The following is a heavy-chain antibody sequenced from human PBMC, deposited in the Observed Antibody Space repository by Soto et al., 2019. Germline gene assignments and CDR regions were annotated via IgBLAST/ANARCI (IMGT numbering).Heavy chain of an antibody. D-gene: IGHD4-17*01. J-gene: IGHJ4*02. Sequence: SETLSLTCTVSGGSISSYYWSWIRQPPGKGLEWIGYIYYSGSTNYNPSLKSRVTISVDTSKNQFSLKLSSVTAADTAVYYCARDYGGILDYWGRGTLVTVSS. CDR1: GGSISSYY. CDR3: ARDYGGILDY. V-gene: IGHV4-59*01. CDR2: IYYSGST.